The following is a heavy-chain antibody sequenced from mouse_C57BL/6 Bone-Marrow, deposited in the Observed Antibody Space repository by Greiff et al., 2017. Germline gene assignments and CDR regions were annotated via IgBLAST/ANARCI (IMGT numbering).Heavy chain of an antibody. CDR2: IWSGGST. CDR3: AKNYDYDLYAMDY. Sequence: VQLQESGPGLVQPSQSLSITCTVSGFSLTSYGVHWVRQPPGKGLEWLGVIWSGGSTDYNAAFISRLSISKDNSKSQVFFKMNSLQADDTAIYYCAKNYDYDLYAMDYWGQGTSVTVSS. CDR1: GFSLTSYG. D-gene: IGHD2-4*01. J-gene: IGHJ4*01. V-gene: IGHV2-4*01.